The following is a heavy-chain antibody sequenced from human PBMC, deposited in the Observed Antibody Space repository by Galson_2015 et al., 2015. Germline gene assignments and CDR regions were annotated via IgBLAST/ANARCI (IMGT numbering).Heavy chain of an antibody. D-gene: IGHD2-15*01. V-gene: IGHV3-21*04. Sequence: SLRLSCAASGFTFSTYSMKWVRQAPGKGLEWVSLISSTSTYIYYADSVKGRFTISRDDSKNTLFLQMNSLRDEDTATYYCARPTSAATRHAFDSWGQGTMVTVSS. CDR1: GFTFSTYS. CDR2: ISSTSTYI. CDR3: ARPTSAATRHAFDS. J-gene: IGHJ3*01.